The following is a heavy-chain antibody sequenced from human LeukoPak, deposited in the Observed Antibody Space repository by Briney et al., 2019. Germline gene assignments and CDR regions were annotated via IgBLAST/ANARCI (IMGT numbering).Heavy chain of an antibody. CDR1: GFTFSSCG. Sequence: GGSLRLSCAASGFTFSSCGMHWVRQAPGKGLEWVAVITYDGDTTYFEDSVKGRFTISRDTSKSTLYPQMNSLGAEDTAVYYCVKEQGSGSYRTADYWGQGTLVTVSS. CDR3: VKEQGSGSYRTADY. V-gene: IGHV3-30*18. D-gene: IGHD3-10*01. CDR2: ITYDGDTT. J-gene: IGHJ4*02.